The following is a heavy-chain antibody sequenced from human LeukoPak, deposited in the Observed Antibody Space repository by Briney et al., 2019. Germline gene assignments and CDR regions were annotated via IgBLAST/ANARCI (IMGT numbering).Heavy chain of an antibody. CDR1: GFTFSSYA. CDR3: ARQATRIAAAGTSIDY. V-gene: IGHV3-64*01. J-gene: IGHJ4*02. Sequence: GGSLRLXCAASGFTFSSYAMHWVRQAPGKGLEYVSAISSNGGSTYYANSVKGRFTISRDNSKNTLYLQMGGLRAEDMAVYYCARQATRIAAAGTSIDYWGQGTLVTVSS. D-gene: IGHD6-13*01. CDR2: ISSNGGST.